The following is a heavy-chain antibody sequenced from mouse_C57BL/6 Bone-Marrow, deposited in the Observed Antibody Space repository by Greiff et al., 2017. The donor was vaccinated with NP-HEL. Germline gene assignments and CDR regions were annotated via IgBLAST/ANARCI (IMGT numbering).Heavy chain of an antibody. CDR2: IDPSDSYT. V-gene: IGHV1-69*01. J-gene: IGHJ1*03. CDR1: GYTFTSYW. CDR3: ARCYYDYDVLYWYVDV. D-gene: IGHD2-4*01. Sequence: QVQLQQPGAELVMPGASVKLSRKASGYTFTSYWMHWVKQRPGQGLEWIGEIDPSDSYTNYNQKFKGKSTLTVDKSSSTAYMQLSSLTSEDSAVYYCARCYYDYDVLYWYVDVWGTGTTVTVSS.